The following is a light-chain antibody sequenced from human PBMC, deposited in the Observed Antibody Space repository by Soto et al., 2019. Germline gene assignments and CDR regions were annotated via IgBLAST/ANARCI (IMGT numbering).Light chain of an antibody. CDR1: SSDVGGYNF. CDR3: SSYTSSGTDV. CDR2: EVS. J-gene: IGLJ1*01. Sequence: QSALTQPASVSGSPGQSITISCSGTSSDVGGYNFVSWYQQHPGDAPKLMIYEVSRRPSGVSNRFSGSKSGNTASLTISGLQAEDEADYYCSSYTSSGTDVFGTGTKLTVL. V-gene: IGLV2-14*01.